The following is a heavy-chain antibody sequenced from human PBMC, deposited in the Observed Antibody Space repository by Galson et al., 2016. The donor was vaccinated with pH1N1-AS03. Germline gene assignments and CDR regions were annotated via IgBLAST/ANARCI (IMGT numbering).Heavy chain of an antibody. D-gene: IGHD3-22*01. CDR1: GFTFSTYT. J-gene: IGHJ4*02. CDR2: ISSSSRFI. Sequence: SLRLSCAASGFTFSTYTMNWVRQAPGKGLEWVACISSSSRFIYYADAVQGRFTISKDSPKNSVYLHMNGLRADDTAVYYCARDGGYSSGWIDFWGQGTLVSVSS. CDR3: ARDGGYSSGWIDF. V-gene: IGHV3-21*01.